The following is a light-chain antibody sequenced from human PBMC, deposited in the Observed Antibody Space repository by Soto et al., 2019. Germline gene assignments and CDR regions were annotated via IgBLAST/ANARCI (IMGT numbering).Light chain of an antibody. CDR2: DAS. CDR3: QKRSNWPLT. Sequence: IVLTQSPATLSLSPGERATLACRASQSVSSYLAWYQQKPGQAPRLLIYDASNRATGIPARFSGSGSGTDFTLTISRLEPEDFAVYYCQKRSNWPLTFGGGTKVEIK. J-gene: IGKJ4*01. V-gene: IGKV3-11*01. CDR1: QSVSSY.